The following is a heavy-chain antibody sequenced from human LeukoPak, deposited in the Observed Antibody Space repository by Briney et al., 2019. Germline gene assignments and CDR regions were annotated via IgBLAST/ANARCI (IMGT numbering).Heavy chain of an antibody. CDR1: GYTFTADY. D-gene: IGHD2-21*02. V-gene: IGHV1-2*02. J-gene: IGHJ4*02. CDR2: INPNSGGT. CDR3: ARVRDLAYFDY. Sequence: ASVTVSYKASGYTFTADYMHWGRQAPGQGIEWMGWINPNSGGTNYAQKFQGRVTMTRDTSISTAYMELSRLRSDDTAVYYCARVRDLAYFDYWGQGTLVTVSS.